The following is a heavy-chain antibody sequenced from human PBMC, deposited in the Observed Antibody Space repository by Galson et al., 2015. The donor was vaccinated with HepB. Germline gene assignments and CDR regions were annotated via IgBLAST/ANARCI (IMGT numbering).Heavy chain of an antibody. CDR3: ARDAAYYDSSGYYRTLDY. J-gene: IGHJ4*02. CDR1: GGSISSGGYY. D-gene: IGHD3-22*01. Sequence: TLSLTCTVSGGSISSGGYYWSWIRQHPGKGLEWIGYIYYSGSTYYNPSLKSRVTISVDTSKNQFSLKLSPVTAADTAVYYCARDAAYYDSSGYYRTLDYWGQGTLVTVSS. CDR2: IYYSGST. V-gene: IGHV4-31*03.